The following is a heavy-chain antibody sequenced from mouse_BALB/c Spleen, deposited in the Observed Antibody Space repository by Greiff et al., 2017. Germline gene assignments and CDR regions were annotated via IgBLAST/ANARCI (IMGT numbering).Heavy chain of an antibody. CDR1: GYTFTSYW. J-gene: IGHJ2*01. Sequence: QVQLQQSGAELAKPGASVKMSCKASGYTFTSYWMHWVKQRPGQGLEWIGYINPSTGYTEYNQKFKDKATLTADKSSSTAYMQLSSLTSEDSAVYYCARTQRGEYYFDYWGQGTTLTVSS. D-gene: IGHD3-1*01. CDR3: ARTQRGEYYFDY. CDR2: INPSTGYT. V-gene: IGHV1-7*01.